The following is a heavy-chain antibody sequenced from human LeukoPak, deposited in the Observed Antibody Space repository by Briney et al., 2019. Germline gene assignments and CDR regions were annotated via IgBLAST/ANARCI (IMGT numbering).Heavy chain of an antibody. CDR2: ISYSGST. CDR3: ARRVLMSSAGVPDTWLDP. D-gene: IGHD6-19*01. J-gene: IGHJ5*02. CDR1: GSSVSNYY. Sequence: SETLSLTCTVSGSSVSNYYWNWIRQPPGKGLEWLGHISYSGSTIYNPSLDSRVTISLDTSKNQFSLNLNSVTAADTAVYYCARRVLMSSAGVPDTWLDPWGQGTLVTVSS. V-gene: IGHV4-59*08.